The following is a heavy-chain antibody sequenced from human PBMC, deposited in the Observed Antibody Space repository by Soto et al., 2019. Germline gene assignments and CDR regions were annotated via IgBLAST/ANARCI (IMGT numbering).Heavy chain of an antibody. CDR3: ARDVPPTFRSDALDI. Sequence: GGSLRLSCAASGLTVSSNYMSWVRQAPGKGLEWVSIIYSGGGTTYADSVKGRFTISRDSSKNTVYLQMNSLRAEDTGVYYCARDVPPTFRSDALDIWGQGTMVTVSS. J-gene: IGHJ3*02. V-gene: IGHV3-66*01. D-gene: IGHD3-16*01. CDR1: GLTVSSNY. CDR2: IYSGGGT.